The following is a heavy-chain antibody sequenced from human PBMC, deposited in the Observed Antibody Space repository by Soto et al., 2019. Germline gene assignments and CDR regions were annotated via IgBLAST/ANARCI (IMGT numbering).Heavy chain of an antibody. J-gene: IGHJ4*02. CDR2: IDNDGSAT. CDR1: YW. V-gene: IGHV3-74*01. Sequence: YWMHWVRQAPGKGPEWVSRIDNDGSATTYADSVKGRFTISRDNAKNTLFLQMNTLRVDDTAVYYCARDNWNSYWGQGTLVTVSS. D-gene: IGHD1-1*01. CDR3: ARDNWNSY.